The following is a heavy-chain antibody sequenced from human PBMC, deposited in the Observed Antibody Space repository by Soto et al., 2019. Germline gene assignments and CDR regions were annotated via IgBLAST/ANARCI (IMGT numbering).Heavy chain of an antibody. CDR2: ISAYNGNT. V-gene: IGHV1-18*04. J-gene: IGHJ3*02. CDR3: ATREPRVTTGGGDAFDI. CDR1: GYTFTSYG. Sequence: QVQLVQSGAEVKKPGASVKVSCKASGYTFTSYGISWVRQAPGQGLEWMGWISAYNGNTNYAQKLQGRVTMTTDTPTSTAYMGLRSLRSDDTAVYYCATREPRVTTGGGDAFDIWGQGTMVTVSS. D-gene: IGHD4-17*01.